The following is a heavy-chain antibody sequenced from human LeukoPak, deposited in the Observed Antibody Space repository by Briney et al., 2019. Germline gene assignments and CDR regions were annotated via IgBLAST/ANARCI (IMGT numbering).Heavy chain of an antibody. CDR1: GFTFSSYS. CDR2: ISYDGSNK. D-gene: IGHD1-26*01. V-gene: IGHV3-30*18. Sequence: GGSLRLSCAASGFTFSSYSMNWVRQAPGKGLEWVAVISYDGSNKYYADSVKGRFTISRDNSKNTLYLQMNSLRAEDTAVYYCAKVRGSGSYSNPILQGYYYYGMDVWGQGTTVTVSS. CDR3: AKVRGSGSYSNPILQGYYYYGMDV. J-gene: IGHJ6*02.